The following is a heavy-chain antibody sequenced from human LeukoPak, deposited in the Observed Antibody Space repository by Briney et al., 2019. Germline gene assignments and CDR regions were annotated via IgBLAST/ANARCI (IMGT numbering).Heavy chain of an antibody. Sequence: GGSLRLSCAASGFTFSNYDVHWVRQAPGKGLEWVSSISSSSSYIYYADSVKGRFTISRDNAKNSLYLQMNSLRAEDTAVYYCARDFNGWFDPWGQGTLVTVSS. J-gene: IGHJ5*02. V-gene: IGHV3-21*01. CDR2: ISSSSSYI. CDR1: GFTFSNYD. CDR3: ARDFNGWFDP.